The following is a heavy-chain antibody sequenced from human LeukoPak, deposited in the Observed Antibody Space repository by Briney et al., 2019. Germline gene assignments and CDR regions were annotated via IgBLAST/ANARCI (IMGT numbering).Heavy chain of an antibody. CDR1: GGSISSSSYY. CDR2: IYYSGST. J-gene: IGHJ4*02. Sequence: SETLSLTCTVSGGSISSSSYYWGWIRQPPGKGLEWIGSIYYSGSTYYNPSLKSRVTISVDTSKNQFSLKLSSVAAADTAVYYCARRIVVTRGFDYWGQGTLVTVSS. D-gene: IGHD4-23*01. CDR3: ARRIVVTRGFDY. V-gene: IGHV4-39*01.